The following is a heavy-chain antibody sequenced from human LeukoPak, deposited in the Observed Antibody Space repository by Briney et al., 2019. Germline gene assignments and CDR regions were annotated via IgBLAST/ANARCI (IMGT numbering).Heavy chain of an antibody. Sequence: GGSLRLSCAASGFTFSSYSMNWVRHAPGKGLEWVSSISSSSSYIYYADSVKGRFTISRDNAKNSLYLQMNSLRAEDTAVYYCARDSGYDPDAFDIWGQGTMVTVSS. J-gene: IGHJ3*02. CDR1: GFTFSSYS. V-gene: IGHV3-21*01. D-gene: IGHD5-12*01. CDR3: ARDSGYDPDAFDI. CDR2: ISSSSSYI.